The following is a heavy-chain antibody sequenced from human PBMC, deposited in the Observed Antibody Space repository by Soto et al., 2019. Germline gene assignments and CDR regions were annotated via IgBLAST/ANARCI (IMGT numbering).Heavy chain of an antibody. CDR2: ISPYSGNT. CDR3: AMVDNYVIHNPQDV. D-gene: IGHD3-16*01. V-gene: IGHV1-18*01. CDR1: GYIFVNYG. J-gene: IGHJ6*04. Sequence: QVQLVQSGDEVRKPGSSVKVSCKASGYIFVNYGIAWVRQAPGQGLEWMGWISPYSGNTHYASKVQGRLTMTTDTPKSKAYMDLGSLTSDETAVYYCAMVDNYVIHNPQDVWGKGTTVTVSS.